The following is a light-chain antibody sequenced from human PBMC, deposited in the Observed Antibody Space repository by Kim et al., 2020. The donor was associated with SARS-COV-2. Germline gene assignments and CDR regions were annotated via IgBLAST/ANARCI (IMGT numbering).Light chain of an antibody. CDR3: QQYNSYPWT. CDR2: KAS. V-gene: IGKV1-5*03. CDR1: QSISSW. Sequence: ASVGDRVTITCRASQSISSWLAWYQQKPGKAPKLLIYKASSLESGVPSRFSGSGSGTEFTLTISSLQPDDFATYYCQQYNSYPWTFGQGTKVDIK. J-gene: IGKJ1*01.